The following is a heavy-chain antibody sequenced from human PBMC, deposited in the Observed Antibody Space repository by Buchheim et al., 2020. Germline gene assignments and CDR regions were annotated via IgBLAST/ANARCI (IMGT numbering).Heavy chain of an antibody. CDR2: IWSDGSIK. CDR1: RLMFSAYG. CDR3: ASAAGSFDN. J-gene: IGHJ4*02. Sequence: QVQLVEYGGGVVQPGRSLRLSCEASRLMFSAYGMHWVRQAPGKGLEWVAVIWSDGSIKYYADSVKGRFTISRDNSKNMVYLQMNSLRVEDTAVYYCASAAGSFDNWGQGTL. V-gene: IGHV3-33*01. D-gene: IGHD6-25*01.